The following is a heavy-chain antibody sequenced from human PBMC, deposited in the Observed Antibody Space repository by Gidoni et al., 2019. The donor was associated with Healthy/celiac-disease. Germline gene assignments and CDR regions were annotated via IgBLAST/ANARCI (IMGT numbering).Heavy chain of an antibody. J-gene: IGHJ6*02. V-gene: IGHV4-59*01. Sequence: QVQLQAAGRGLVKPSETLSLTCTGSGGSIRRCYWSWIRQPPGKGLEWIGYIDYSGSTNYKPSLKSRVTISVDTSKIQFSLKLSSVTAADTAVYYCARDPGYYDSSGPIPFEGGNEYYGMDVWGQGTTVTVSS. D-gene: IGHD3-22*01. CDR3: ARDPGYYDSSGPIPFEGGNEYYGMDV. CDR1: GGSIRRCY. CDR2: IDYSGST.